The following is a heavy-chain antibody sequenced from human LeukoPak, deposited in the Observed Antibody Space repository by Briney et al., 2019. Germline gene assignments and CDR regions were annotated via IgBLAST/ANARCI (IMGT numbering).Heavy chain of an antibody. Sequence: GGSLRLSCAASGFTFVNYAMSWVRQAPGKGLEWVSAISGSGGSTYYADSVKGRFTISRDNSKNTLYLQMNSLRAEDTAVYYCAKVGYCSSTSCNDAFDIWGQGTMVTVSS. J-gene: IGHJ3*02. CDR3: AKVGYCSSTSCNDAFDI. CDR2: ISGSGGST. D-gene: IGHD2-2*01. CDR1: GFTFVNYA. V-gene: IGHV3-23*01.